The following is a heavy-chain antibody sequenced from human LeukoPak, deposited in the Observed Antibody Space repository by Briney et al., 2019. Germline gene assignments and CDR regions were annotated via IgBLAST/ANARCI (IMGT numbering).Heavy chain of an antibody. V-gene: IGHV1-18*01. CDR3: ARPPRYSSSWSYFDY. CDR1: GGTFSSYA. CDR2: ISAYNGNT. Sequence: ASVKHSCKASGGTFSSYAISWVRQAPGQGLEWMGWISAYNGNTDCAQKLQGRVTMTTDTSTSTAYMELRSLRSDDTAVYYCARPPRYSSSWSYFDYWGQGTLVTVSS. D-gene: IGHD6-13*01. J-gene: IGHJ4*02.